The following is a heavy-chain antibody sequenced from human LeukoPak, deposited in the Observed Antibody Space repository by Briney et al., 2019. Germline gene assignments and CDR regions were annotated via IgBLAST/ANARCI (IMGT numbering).Heavy chain of an antibody. CDR2: IYHSGST. CDR3: ARESHCSSTSCRYNWFDP. CDR1: GGSISSGGYS. Sequence: SLTLSLTCAVSGGSISSGGYSWSWIRQPPGKGLEWIGYIYHSGSTYYNPSLKSRVTISVDRSKNQFSLKLSSVTAADTAVYYCARESHCSSTSCRYNWFDPWGQGTLVTVSS. D-gene: IGHD2-2*01. J-gene: IGHJ5*02. V-gene: IGHV4-30-2*01.